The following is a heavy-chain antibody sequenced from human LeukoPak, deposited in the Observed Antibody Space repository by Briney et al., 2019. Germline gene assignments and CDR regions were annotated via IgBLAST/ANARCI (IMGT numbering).Heavy chain of an antibody. J-gene: IGHJ6*02. CDR1: GGSISSGSYY. D-gene: IGHD2-2*01. CDR3: ARGEPRYQYAMDV. V-gene: IGHV4-61*02. CDR2: MHISGTT. Sequence: PSQTLSLTCTVSGGSISSGSYYWSWIRQPAGKGLEWIGRMHISGTTNYNPTLKSRVTISVDTSKNQFSLKVSSVTAADTAVYYCARGEPRYQYAMDVWGQGTTVTVSS.